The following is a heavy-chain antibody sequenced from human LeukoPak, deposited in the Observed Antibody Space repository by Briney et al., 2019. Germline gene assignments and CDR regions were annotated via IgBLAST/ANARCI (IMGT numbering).Heavy chain of an antibody. CDR2: IYSGGST. V-gene: IGHV3-53*01. Sequence: GGSLRLSCAASGFTVSSNYMSWVRQAPGKGLEWVSVIYSGGSTYYADSVKGRFTISRDNSKNTLYLQMNSLRAEDTAVYYCARVLTYYDILTGYYNDYYYYMDVWGKGTTVTISS. J-gene: IGHJ6*03. CDR3: ARVLTYYDILTGYYNDYYYYMDV. D-gene: IGHD3-9*01. CDR1: GFTVSSNY.